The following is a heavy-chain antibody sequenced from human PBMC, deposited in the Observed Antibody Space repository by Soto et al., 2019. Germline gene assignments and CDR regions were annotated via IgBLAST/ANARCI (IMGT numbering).Heavy chain of an antibody. J-gene: IGHJ4*02. D-gene: IGHD2-8*02. CDR1: GGTFSSYT. V-gene: IGHV1-69*02. Sequence: SVKVSCKASGGTFSSYTISWVRQAPGQGLEWMGRIIPILGIANYAQKFQGRVTITADKSTSTAYMELSSLRSEDAAVYYCASGDIVLLYYFDYWGQGTLVTVSS. CDR2: IIPILGIA. CDR3: ASGDIVLLYYFDY.